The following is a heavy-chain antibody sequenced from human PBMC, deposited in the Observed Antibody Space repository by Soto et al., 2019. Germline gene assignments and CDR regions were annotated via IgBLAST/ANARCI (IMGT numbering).Heavy chain of an antibody. D-gene: IGHD6-19*01. Sequence: LRLSCAASGFTFSSYWMHWVRQAPGKGLVWVSRINSDGSSTSNADSVKGRFTISRDNAKNTLYLQMNSLRAEDTAVYYCAKVKPGIQQWLVYFDYWGQGTLVTVSS. V-gene: IGHV3-74*01. CDR3: AKVKPGIQQWLVYFDY. J-gene: IGHJ4*02. CDR2: INSDGSST. CDR1: GFTFSSYW.